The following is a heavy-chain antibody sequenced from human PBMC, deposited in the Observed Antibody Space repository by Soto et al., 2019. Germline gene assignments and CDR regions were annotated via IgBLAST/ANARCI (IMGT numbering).Heavy chain of an antibody. J-gene: IGHJ4*02. Sequence: EVQLVESGGGLVKPGGSLRLSCAASGFTFSNAWMSWVRQAPGKGLEWVGCIKSKTDGGTTDYAAPVKGRFTISRDDSKNTLYLQMNSLKTEDTAVYYCTTGGVRGVSDYWGQGTLVTVSS. CDR3: TTGGVRGVSDY. D-gene: IGHD3-10*01. CDR1: GFTFSNAW. CDR2: IKSKTDGGTT. V-gene: IGHV3-15*01.